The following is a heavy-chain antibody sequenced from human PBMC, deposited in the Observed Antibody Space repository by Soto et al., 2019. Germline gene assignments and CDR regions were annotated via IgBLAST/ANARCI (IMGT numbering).Heavy chain of an antibody. CDR3: ARAEYSSSSIPFY. Sequence: QVQLVESGGGVVQRGRSLRLSCAASGFTFSSYAMHWVRQAPGKGLEWVAVISYDGSNKYYADSVKGRFTISRDNSKNTLYLQMNSLRAEDTAVYYCARAEYSSSSIPFYWGQGTLVTVSS. CDR1: GFTFSSYA. D-gene: IGHD6-6*01. CDR2: ISYDGSNK. V-gene: IGHV3-30-3*01. J-gene: IGHJ4*02.